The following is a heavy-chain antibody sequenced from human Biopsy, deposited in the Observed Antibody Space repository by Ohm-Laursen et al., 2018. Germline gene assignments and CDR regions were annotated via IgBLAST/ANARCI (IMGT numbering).Heavy chain of an antibody. Sequence: SQILSLTCTVSGVSINGGSYYWNWIRHPPGKGLEWIGNIFYSANTYYNPSLKSRVTISVDTSKNQFSLKLSSVTAADTAVYYCARLGSGDYFPTFFDFWGQGALVTVSS. D-gene: IGHD5-12*01. J-gene: IGHJ4*02. V-gene: IGHV4-31*03. CDR3: ARLGSGDYFPTFFDF. CDR2: IFYSANT. CDR1: GVSINGGSYY.